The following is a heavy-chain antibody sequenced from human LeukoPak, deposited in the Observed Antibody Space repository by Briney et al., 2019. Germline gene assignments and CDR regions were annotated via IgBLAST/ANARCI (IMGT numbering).Heavy chain of an antibody. CDR2: INPNSGGT. Sequence: ASVKVSCKASGCISWVRQAPGQGLEWMGWINPNSGGTNYAQKFQGRVTMTRDTSISTAYMELSRLRSDDTAVYYCATGYCTNGVCYSFDYWGQGTLVTVSS. V-gene: IGHV1-2*02. CDR3: ATGYCTNGVCYSFDY. D-gene: IGHD2-8*01. J-gene: IGHJ4*02. CDR1: GC.